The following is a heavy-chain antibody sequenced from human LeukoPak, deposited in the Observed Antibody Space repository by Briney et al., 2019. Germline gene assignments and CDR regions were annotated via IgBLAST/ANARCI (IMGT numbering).Heavy chain of an antibody. Sequence: SVKVSCKASGGTFSSYAISWVRQAPGQGLGWMGGIIPIFGTANYAQKFQGRVTITTDESTSTAYMELSSLRSEDPAVYFCASRYYDSSGYPDLGGYFQHWGQGTLVTVSS. V-gene: IGHV1-69*05. CDR2: IIPIFGTA. CDR3: ASRYYDSSGYPDLGGYFQH. J-gene: IGHJ1*01. CDR1: GGTFSSYA. D-gene: IGHD3-22*01.